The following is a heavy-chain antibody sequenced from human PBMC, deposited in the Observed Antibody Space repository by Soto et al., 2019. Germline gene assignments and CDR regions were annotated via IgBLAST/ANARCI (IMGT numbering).Heavy chain of an antibody. J-gene: IGHJ6*02. D-gene: IGHD2-2*01. V-gene: IGHV3-30-3*01. CDR2: ISYDGSNK. CDR3: ARGSDCSSTSCYVGYYYGMDV. CDR1: GFTFSSYA. Sequence: QVQLVESGGGVVQPGRSLRLSCAASGFTFSSYAMHWVRQAPGKGLEWVAVISYDGSNKYYADSVKGRFTISRDNSKNTLYLQMNSLRAEDTAVYYCARGSDCSSTSCYVGYYYGMDVWGQGTTVTVSS.